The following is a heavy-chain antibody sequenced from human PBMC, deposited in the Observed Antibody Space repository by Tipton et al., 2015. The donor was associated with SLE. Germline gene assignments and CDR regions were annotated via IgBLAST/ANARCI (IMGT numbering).Heavy chain of an antibody. J-gene: IGHJ3*02. CDR1: GYSFTSYW. CDR2: IYPGDSDT. Sequence: QLVQSGAEVKKPGESLKISCKGSGYSFTSYWIGWVRQMPGKGLEWMGIIYPGDSDTRYSPSFQGQVTISANKSISTAYLQWSSLKASDTAMYYCARGHYYGSGIYYNRAFDIWGQGTMVTVSS. V-gene: IGHV5-51*03. D-gene: IGHD3-10*01. CDR3: ARGHYYGSGIYYNRAFDI.